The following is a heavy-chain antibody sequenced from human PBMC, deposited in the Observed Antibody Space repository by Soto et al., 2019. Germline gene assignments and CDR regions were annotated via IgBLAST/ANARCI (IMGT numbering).Heavy chain of an antibody. J-gene: IGHJ6*02. CDR2: TNPNSGKA. Sequence: ASVKVSCKASGNTFTKYDVNWVRQATGRGLEWMGWTNPNSGKAGYAQRFQGRVTMTWNSSISTAYMELSSLRSEDTAVYYCARGAGATSYYYYGMDVWGQGTTVTVSS. D-gene: IGHD1-26*01. V-gene: IGHV1-8*01. CDR1: GNTFTKYD. CDR3: ARGAGATSYYYYGMDV.